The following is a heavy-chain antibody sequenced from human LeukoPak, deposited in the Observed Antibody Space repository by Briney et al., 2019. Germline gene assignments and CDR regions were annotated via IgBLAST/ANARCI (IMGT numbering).Heavy chain of an antibody. CDR1: GDSISTSSSY. CDR2: FYYSGTT. V-gene: IGHV4-39*02. D-gene: IGHD3-10*01. J-gene: IGHJ5*02. CDR3: AREGLNMVRGVIPKEAWGWFDP. Sequence: PSETLSLTCSVSGDSISTSSSYWGWIRQPPGKGLEWIGSFYYSGTTYYNPSLKSRVSISVDTSRNQFSLQLRSVTAADTAVYYCAREGLNMVRGVIPKEAWGWFDPWGQGTLVTVSS.